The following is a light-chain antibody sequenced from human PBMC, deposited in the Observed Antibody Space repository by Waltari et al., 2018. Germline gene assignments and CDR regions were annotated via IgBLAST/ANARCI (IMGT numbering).Light chain of an antibody. CDR2: KAS. Sequence: DIQMTQSPSPLSPSVGDRVTITCRASQSINNWLAWYQQKPGKAPKPLISKASSLEGGVPSRFSGSGSGTEFTLTISSLQPDDFATYYCQQYNSYRTFGQGTKVEIK. CDR1: QSINNW. CDR3: QQYNSYRT. J-gene: IGKJ1*01. V-gene: IGKV1-5*03.